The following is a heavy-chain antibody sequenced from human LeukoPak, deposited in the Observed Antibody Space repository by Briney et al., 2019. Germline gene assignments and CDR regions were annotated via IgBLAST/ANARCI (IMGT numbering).Heavy chain of an antibody. D-gene: IGHD2-2*01. V-gene: IGHV3-30*02. J-gene: IGHJ4*02. CDR1: GFTFSSYG. CDR2: IRYDGSNK. CDR3: AKDQVVVVPAAMAGPRTYFDY. Sequence: PGRSLRLSCAASGFTFSSYGMHWVRQAPGKGLEWVAFIRYDGSNKYYADSVKGRFTISRDNSKNTLYLQMNSLRAEDTAVYYCAKDQVVVVPAAMAGPRTYFDYWGQGTLVTVSS.